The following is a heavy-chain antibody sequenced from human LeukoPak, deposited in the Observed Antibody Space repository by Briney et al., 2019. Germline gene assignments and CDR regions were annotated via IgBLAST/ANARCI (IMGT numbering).Heavy chain of an antibody. CDR2: INHSGST. CDR1: GGSFSGYY. CDR3: ATTGLGGDCYY. V-gene: IGHV4-34*01. J-gene: IGHJ4*02. Sequence: SETLSLTCAVYGGSFSGYYWSWIRQPPGKGLEWIGEINHSGSTNYNPSLKSRVTISVDTSKNQFSLKLSSVTAADTAVCYCATTGLGGDCYYWGQGTLVTVSS. D-gene: IGHD2-21*02.